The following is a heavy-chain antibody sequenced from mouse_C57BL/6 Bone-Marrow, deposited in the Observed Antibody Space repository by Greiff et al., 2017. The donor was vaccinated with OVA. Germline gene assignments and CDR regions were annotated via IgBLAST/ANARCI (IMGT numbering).Heavy chain of an antibody. CDR2: IYPSDSET. Sequence: QVQLQQPGAELVRPGSSVKLSCKASGYTFTSYWMDWVKQRPGQGLEWIGNIYPSDSETHYNQKFKDKATLTVDKSSSTAYMQLSSLTAEDSAVVYCARWGYYWFAYWGQGTLVTVSA. CDR3: ARWGYYWFAY. D-gene: IGHD2-12*01. J-gene: IGHJ3*01. V-gene: IGHV1-61*01. CDR1: GYTFTSYW.